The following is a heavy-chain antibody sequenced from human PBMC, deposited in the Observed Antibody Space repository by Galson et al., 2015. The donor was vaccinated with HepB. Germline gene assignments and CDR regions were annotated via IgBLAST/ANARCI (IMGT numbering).Heavy chain of an antibody. J-gene: IGHJ4*02. CDR1: GFTFTNAW. CDR3: TTDGRWSSSPFDY. V-gene: IGHV3-15*01. D-gene: IGHD3-3*01. CDR2: IKSKTDGGTT. Sequence: SLRLSCAASGFTFTNAWMSWVRQAPGKGLEWVGRIKSKTDGGTTDYAVPVKGRFTISRDDSKNTLYLQMNSLKTEDTAVYYCTTDGRWSSSPFDYWGQGTLVTVSS.